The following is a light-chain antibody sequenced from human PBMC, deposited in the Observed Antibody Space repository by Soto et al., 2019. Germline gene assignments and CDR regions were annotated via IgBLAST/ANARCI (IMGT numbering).Light chain of an antibody. J-gene: IGKJ4*01. Sequence: DFVMTQSPLSLPVTPGEPASISSTSSQSLLHTNGYTFLDWYLQKHGQSPQILIYLGSNRDSGVPDRFSGSGSGTDFTLKISRVEAEDVGVYYCMQALQNPLTFGGGTKVDIK. V-gene: IGKV2-28*01. CDR3: MQALQNPLT. CDR1: QSLLHTNGYTF. CDR2: LGS.